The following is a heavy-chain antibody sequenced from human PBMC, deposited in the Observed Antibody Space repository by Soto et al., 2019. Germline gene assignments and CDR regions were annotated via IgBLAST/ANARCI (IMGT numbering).Heavy chain of an antibody. V-gene: IGHV3-21*06. CDR2: ISDDSSYA. Sequence: LRLSCAASGFMFSAYTMNWVRQAPGKGLEWLSSISDDSSYADYADSLRGRFTVSRDNARNSLYLQIDSLGVEDTAVYYCATPYYFNHWGPGTLVTVSS. J-gene: IGHJ1*01. CDR3: ATPYYFNH. CDR1: GFMFSAYT. D-gene: IGHD3-16*01.